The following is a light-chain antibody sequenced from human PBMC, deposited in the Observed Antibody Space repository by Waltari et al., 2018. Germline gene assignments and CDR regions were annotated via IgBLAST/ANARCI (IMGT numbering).Light chain of an antibody. CDR2: WAS. CDR3: HQFYIEPRT. J-gene: IGKJ1*01. Sequence: IVMTQFPDSLAVCLGERAPFNCKSSQNVLYSSNNKNYLAWYQQKPGQPLKLLIYWASIRESGVPDRFSGSGSGTDFTLTISSLQAEDVAVYYCHQFYIEPRTFGQVTKVEIK. CDR1: QNVLYSSNNKNY. V-gene: IGKV4-1*01.